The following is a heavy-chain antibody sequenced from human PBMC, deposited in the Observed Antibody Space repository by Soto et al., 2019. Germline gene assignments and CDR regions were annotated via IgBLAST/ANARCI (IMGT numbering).Heavy chain of an antibody. CDR3: ASLNYDYGRKYFDS. V-gene: IGHV4-39*01. D-gene: IGHD4-17*01. Sequence: PSETLSLTCNVSGDSISISFHYRGWIRLPPGKGLEWIGAIYYSGTTYYNPSLKTRVSLFLHTSENQFSLRLTSVTAADTAVYFCASLNYDYGRKYFDSWGHGTLVTVS. CDR1: GDSISISFHY. J-gene: IGHJ4*01. CDR2: IYYSGTT.